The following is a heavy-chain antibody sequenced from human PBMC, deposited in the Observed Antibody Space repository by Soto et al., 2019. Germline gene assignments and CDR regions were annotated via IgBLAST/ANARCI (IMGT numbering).Heavy chain of an antibody. CDR2: LYDVDGS. CDR1: GLTISGKKY. V-gene: IGHV3-53*01. Sequence: DVQLVESGGGLIQPGESLRLSCAAFGLTISGKKYVAWVRQAHGKGLEWVSALYDVDGSFYADSVTGPFTTSSDSSKTTVYLQMNDLRPDDTAVYYCATGHEREHAFDVWGQGTTVTISS. J-gene: IGHJ3*01. CDR3: ATGHEREHAFDV. D-gene: IGHD1-1*01.